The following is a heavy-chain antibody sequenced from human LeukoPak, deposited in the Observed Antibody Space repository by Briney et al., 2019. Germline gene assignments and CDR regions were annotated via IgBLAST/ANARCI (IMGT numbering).Heavy chain of an antibody. CDR2: ISSSSSTI. J-gene: IGHJ4*02. Sequence: GGSLRLSCAASGFTFSSYSMNWVRQAPGKGLEWVSYISSSSSTIYYADSVKGRFTISRDNAKNSLYLQMNSLRAEDTAVYYCARDPTTVTTWIEQDYFDYWGQGTLVTVSS. CDR3: ARDPTTVTTWIEQDYFDY. CDR1: GFTFSSYS. V-gene: IGHV3-48*01. D-gene: IGHD4-17*01.